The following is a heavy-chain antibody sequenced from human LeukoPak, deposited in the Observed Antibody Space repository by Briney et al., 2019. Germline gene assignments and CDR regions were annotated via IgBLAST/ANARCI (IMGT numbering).Heavy chain of an antibody. V-gene: IGHV1-46*01. J-gene: IGHJ3*02. D-gene: IGHD6-13*01. CDR1: GYTFTSYY. CDR3: ARDMGHSSSWSDAFDI. CDR2: INPSGGST. Sequence: ASVKVSCKASGYTFTSYYMHWVQQAPGQGLEWMGIINPSGGSTSYAQKFQGRVTMTRDTSTSTVYMELSSLRSEDTAVYYCARDMGHSSSWSDAFDIWGQGTMVTVSS.